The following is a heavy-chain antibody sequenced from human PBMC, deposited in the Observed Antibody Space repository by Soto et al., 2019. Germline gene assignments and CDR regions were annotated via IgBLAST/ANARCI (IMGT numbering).Heavy chain of an antibody. Sequence: EVQLLESGGGLVQPGGSLRLSCAASGFSFNSYAMSWVRQAPGKGLEWVSALTASGGSTYYTDSVKGRFTISRDNSKNTLYLQMNSLRVEDTAVYYCAKRGGISPSDWYFDLWGRGTLVTVSS. J-gene: IGHJ2*01. CDR2: LTASGGST. CDR3: AKRGGISPSDWYFDL. D-gene: IGHD6-13*01. CDR1: GFSFNSYA. V-gene: IGHV3-23*01.